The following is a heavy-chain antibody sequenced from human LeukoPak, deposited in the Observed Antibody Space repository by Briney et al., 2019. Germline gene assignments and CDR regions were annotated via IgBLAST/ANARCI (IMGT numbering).Heavy chain of an antibody. V-gene: IGHV3-66*01. CDR2: IYSGSST. D-gene: IGHD1-26*01. J-gene: IGHJ4*02. CDR1: GFTVSSNY. Sequence: GWSLSLSRAASGFTVSSNYMSWVRPAPAKGLEGVSIIYSGSSTYYADSVKGRFTISRDNSKNTLYLQMNSLRAEDTAVYFCARAYSGTYRAGDYWGQGTLVTVSS. CDR3: ARAYSGTYRAGDY.